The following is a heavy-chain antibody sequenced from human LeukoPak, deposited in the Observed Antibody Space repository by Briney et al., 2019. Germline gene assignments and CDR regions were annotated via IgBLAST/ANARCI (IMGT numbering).Heavy chain of an antibody. CDR3: ARDLGPEIIRNSGLNI. Sequence: PGGSLRLSCAASGCTFDDYGMSWVRQAPGKGLEWVSGINWNGGSTGYADSVKGRFTISRDNAKNSLYLQMNSLRAEDTALYYCARDLGPEIIRNSGLNIWGQGTLVTVSS. V-gene: IGHV3-20*04. D-gene: IGHD5-12*01. CDR1: GCTFDDYG. J-gene: IGHJ4*02. CDR2: INWNGGST.